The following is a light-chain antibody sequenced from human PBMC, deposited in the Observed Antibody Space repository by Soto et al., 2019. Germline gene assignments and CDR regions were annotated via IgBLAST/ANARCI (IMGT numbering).Light chain of an antibody. J-gene: IGKJ3*01. Sequence: EIVLTQSPATLSLSPGERATLSCRASQSVSNWLAWYQQRPGKAPKLLIHSASTLRSGVPARFSGSGSGTEFTLTIASLQPEDDATYYCQQASYFPFTFGPGTKVAI. CDR1: QSVSNW. CDR2: SAS. CDR3: QQASYFPFT. V-gene: IGKV3-11*01.